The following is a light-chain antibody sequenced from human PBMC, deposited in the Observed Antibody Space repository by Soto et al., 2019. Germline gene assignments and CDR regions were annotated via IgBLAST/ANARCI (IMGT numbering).Light chain of an antibody. CDR1: SSDVGGYNY. Sequence: QTLLTESASLSGSPGQSITISCTGTSSDVGGYNYVSWYQQHPGKAPKLMIYEVSNRPLGVSNRFSGSKSGNTASLTISGLQAEDEADYYCTSYTSSSTLDVFGTGTKVTVL. V-gene: IGLV2-14*01. CDR2: EVS. CDR3: TSYTSSSTLDV. J-gene: IGLJ1*01.